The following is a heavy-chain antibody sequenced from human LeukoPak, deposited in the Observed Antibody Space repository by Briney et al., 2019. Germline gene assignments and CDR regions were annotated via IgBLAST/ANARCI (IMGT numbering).Heavy chain of an antibody. J-gene: IGHJ4*02. Sequence: GGSLRLSCAASGFTFDDYAMHWVRQAPGKGLEWVSLISWDGGSTYYADSVKGRFTISRDNSKNSLYLQMNSLRAEDTALYYCAKDGAVGESGYSGYYDYWGQGTLVTVSS. CDR3: AKDGAVGESGYSGYYDY. CDR2: ISWDGGST. CDR1: GFTFDDYA. V-gene: IGHV3-43D*03. D-gene: IGHD5-12*01.